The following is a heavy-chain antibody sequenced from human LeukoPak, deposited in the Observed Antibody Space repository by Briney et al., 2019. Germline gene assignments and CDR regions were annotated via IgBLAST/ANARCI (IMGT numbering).Heavy chain of an antibody. Sequence: SETLSLTCTVSGGSISSGSYYWSWIRQPAGKGLEWIGRIYTSGSTNYNPSLKSRVTISVDTSKNQFSLKLSSVTAADTAVYYCARYRDAFDIWGQGTMVTVSS. D-gene: IGHD1-26*01. V-gene: IGHV4-61*02. CDR2: IYTSGST. J-gene: IGHJ3*02. CDR1: GGSISSGSYY. CDR3: ARYRDAFDI.